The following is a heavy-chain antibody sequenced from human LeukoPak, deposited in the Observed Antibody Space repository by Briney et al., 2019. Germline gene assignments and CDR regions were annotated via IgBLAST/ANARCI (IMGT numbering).Heavy chain of an antibody. V-gene: IGHV6-1*01. Sequence: SQTLSLTCAISGAGFSFSPAVWNWIRQSPSRGLEWLGSTYSRSKWYIDYAVSVKGRLTITPDTSKNQFSLQLNSVTPEDTAVYYCARGAVRGGTNFDYWGQGTLVTVSS. CDR3: ARGAVRGGTNFDY. CDR1: GAGFSFSPAV. J-gene: IGHJ4*02. CDR2: TYSRSKWYI. D-gene: IGHD3-10*01.